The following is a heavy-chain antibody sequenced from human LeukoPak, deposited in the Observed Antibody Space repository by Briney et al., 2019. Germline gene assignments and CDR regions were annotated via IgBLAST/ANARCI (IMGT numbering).Heavy chain of an antibody. D-gene: IGHD7-27*01. J-gene: IGHJ6*03. CDR1: GDSVSSNSAA. CDR2: TYYRSKWYN. Sequence: SQTLSLTCAISGDSVSSNSAAWNWIRQSPSRGLEWLGRTYYRSKWYNDYAVSVKGRININPDTSRNQFSLQLNSVTHEDTAVYYCARETGALKDSYYMDVWGKGTTVTVSS. V-gene: IGHV6-1*01. CDR3: ARETGALKDSYYMDV.